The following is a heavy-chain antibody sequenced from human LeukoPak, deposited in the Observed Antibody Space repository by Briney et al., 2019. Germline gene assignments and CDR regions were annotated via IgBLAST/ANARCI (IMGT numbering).Heavy chain of an antibody. Sequence: SETLSLTCTVSSGSISSSTYYWGWIRQPPGKGLEWIGSIYYSGSTYYNPSLKSRVTISIDTSKNQFSLRLTSVTAADTAVYHCATIAVVGKPTPWGQGTLVTVSS. D-gene: IGHD6-19*01. CDR2: IYYSGST. J-gene: IGHJ5*02. V-gene: IGHV4-39*01. CDR3: ATIAVVGKPTP. CDR1: SGSISSSTYY.